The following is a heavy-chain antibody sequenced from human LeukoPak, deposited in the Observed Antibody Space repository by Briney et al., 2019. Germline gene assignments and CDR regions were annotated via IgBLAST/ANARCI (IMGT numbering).Heavy chain of an antibody. CDR2: TSGSGGST. CDR3: ARELVRGVSGYYYYGMDV. J-gene: IGHJ6*02. CDR1: GFTFSSYA. V-gene: IGHV3-23*01. D-gene: IGHD3-10*01. Sequence: GGSLRLSCAASGFTFSSYAMSWVRQAPGKGLEWVSATSGSGGSTYYADSVKGRFTISRDNSKSTLYLQMNSLRAGDTAVYYCARELVRGVSGYYYYGMDVWGQGTTVTVSS.